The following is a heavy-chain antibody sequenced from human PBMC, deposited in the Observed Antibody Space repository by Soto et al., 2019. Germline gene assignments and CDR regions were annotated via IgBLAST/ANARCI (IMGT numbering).Heavy chain of an antibody. D-gene: IGHD2-15*01. CDR3: ATGFLGLCTGGNCPLDY. J-gene: IGHJ4*02. CDR1: GFTFSRQA. V-gene: IGHV3-33*01. CDR2: IWYHGIGK. Sequence: QVQLVESGGGVVQPERSLRLSCAASGFTFSRQAMHWVRQAPGRGLEWVAVIWYHGIGKYYADSVKGRFTISRDNSKNTVYLQMNSLRGEDTAVYYCATGFLGLCTGGNCPLDYWGQGTLVTVSS.